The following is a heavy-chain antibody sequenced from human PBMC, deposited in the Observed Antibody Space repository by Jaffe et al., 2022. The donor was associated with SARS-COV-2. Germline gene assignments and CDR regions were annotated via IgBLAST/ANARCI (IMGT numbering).Heavy chain of an antibody. CDR2: ISYDGSNK. CDR1: GFTFSSYA. V-gene: IGHV3-30-3*01. CDR3: ARGRGRLLSDYYYYGMDV. Sequence: QVQLVESGGGVVQPGRSLRLSCAASGFTFSSYAMHWVRQAPGKGLEWVAVISYDGSNKYYADSVKGRFTISRDNSKNTLYLQMNSLRAEDTAVYYCARGRGRLLSDYYYYGMDVWGQGTTVTVSS. J-gene: IGHJ6*02. D-gene: IGHD3-3*01.